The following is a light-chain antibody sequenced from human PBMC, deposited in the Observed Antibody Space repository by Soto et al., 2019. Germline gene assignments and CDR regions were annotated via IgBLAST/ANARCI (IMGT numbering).Light chain of an antibody. CDR3: QQYDRSQGT. CDR1: QSVSSSF. J-gene: IGKJ5*01. Sequence: ERVMTQSPATLSASPGESCTLSCRASQSVSSSFLAWYQQKPGQAPRLLFYGASSRATGVPDTFSGSGSGTDFTLTISRLEPEDFAVYYCQQYDRSQGTFGQGTRLEIK. V-gene: IGKV3-20*01. CDR2: GAS.